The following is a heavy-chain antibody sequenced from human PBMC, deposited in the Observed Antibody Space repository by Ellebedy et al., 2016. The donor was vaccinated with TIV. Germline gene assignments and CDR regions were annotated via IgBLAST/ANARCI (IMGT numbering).Heavy chain of an antibody. CDR1: GGSISSYY. CDR2: IYYSGST. V-gene: IGHV4-59*01. CDR3: ARGTSGWYGKFDY. J-gene: IGHJ4*02. D-gene: IGHD6-19*01. Sequence: MPSETLSLTCTVSGGSISSYYWSWIRQPPGKGLEWIGYIYYSGSTNYNPSLESRVTISVDTSKNHFSLKLSSVTAADTAVYYCARGTSGWYGKFDYWGQGILVTVSS.